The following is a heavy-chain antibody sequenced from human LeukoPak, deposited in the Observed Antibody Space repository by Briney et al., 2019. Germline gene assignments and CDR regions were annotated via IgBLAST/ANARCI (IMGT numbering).Heavy chain of an antibody. Sequence: GRSLRLSCAASGFTFSSYGMHWVRQAPGKGLEWVAVISYDGSNKYYADSVKGRFTISRDNSNNTLYLQMNSLRAEDTAVYYCAKDSGSYYSFFDYWGQGTLVTVSS. J-gene: IGHJ4*02. V-gene: IGHV3-30*18. CDR1: GFTFSSYG. CDR2: ISYDGSNK. CDR3: AKDSGSYYSFFDY. D-gene: IGHD1-26*01.